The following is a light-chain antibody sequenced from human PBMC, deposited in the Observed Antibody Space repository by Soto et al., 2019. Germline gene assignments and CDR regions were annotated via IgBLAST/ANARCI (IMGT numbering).Light chain of an antibody. CDR2: EGT. J-gene: IGLJ3*02. Sequence: QSALTQPASVSGSPGQSITISCSGTSSDFGGYNVVSWYQQHPGKAPKLIIYEGTKRPPGVSNRFSGSKSGTAASLTISGLQSEDEAEYYCCSYADTSTFWVVFGGGTKVTVL. V-gene: IGLV2-23*03. CDR3: CSYADTSTFWVV. CDR1: SSDFGGYNV.